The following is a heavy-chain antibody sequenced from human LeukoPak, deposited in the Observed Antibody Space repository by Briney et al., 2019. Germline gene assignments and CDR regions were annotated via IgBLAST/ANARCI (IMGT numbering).Heavy chain of an antibody. CDR1: GGSIRSSHYY. Sequence: PSENLSLTCTVSGGSIRSSHYYWSWVRQSPGKGLEWIGSIHDSGSTSFNPSLERRASGSVDTSKNQFSLTLTSVTAADTAVYYCARGGIVVVPAANDFDYWGQGTLVTVSS. CDR3: ARGGIVVVPAANDFDY. D-gene: IGHD2-2*01. V-gene: IGHV4-39*07. CDR2: IHDSGST. J-gene: IGHJ4*02.